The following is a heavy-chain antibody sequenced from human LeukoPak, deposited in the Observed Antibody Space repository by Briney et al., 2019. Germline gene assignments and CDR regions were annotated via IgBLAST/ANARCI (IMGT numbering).Heavy chain of an antibody. V-gene: IGHV4-61*02. D-gene: IGHD2-2*01. J-gene: IGHJ3*02. CDR2: IYTSGST. CDR3: ARVLVVVVPDAMPDAFDI. CDR1: GGSISSGSYY. Sequence: SQTLSLTCTVSGGSISSGSYYWRWIRQPAGKGLEWIGRIYTSGSTNYNPSLKSRVTISVDTSKNQFSLKLSSVTAADTAVYYCARVLVVVVPDAMPDAFDIWGQGTMVTVSS.